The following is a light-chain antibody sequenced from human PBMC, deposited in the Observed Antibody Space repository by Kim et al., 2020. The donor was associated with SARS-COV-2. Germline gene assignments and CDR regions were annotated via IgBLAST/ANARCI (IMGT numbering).Light chain of an antibody. CDR1: SSNSRRIS. Sequence: GQQMTGPCPRCSSNSRRISVCWYQQLPGTAPNLLIYRNNQRPSGVPDRFSGSKSGTSASLAISGLRSEDEADYYCAAWDDSLSAWVFGGGTKLTVL. CDR3: AAWDDSLSAWV. CDR2: RNN. J-gene: IGLJ3*02. V-gene: IGLV1-47*01.